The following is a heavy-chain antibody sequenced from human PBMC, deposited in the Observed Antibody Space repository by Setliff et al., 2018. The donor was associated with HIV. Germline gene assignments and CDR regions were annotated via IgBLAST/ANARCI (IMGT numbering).Heavy chain of an antibody. CDR2: IVPVFRTV. V-gene: IGHV1-69*13. Sequence: SVKVSCKASGGSFYTYAFTWVRQAPGQGLEWVGGIVPVFRTVNYAQKLQGRVTITADESTSTSYMELNSHTSDDTAVYYCARGPKKGVDILPPDSWGQGTLVTVS. D-gene: IGHD3-3*01. J-gene: IGHJ5*02. CDR3: ARGPKKGVDILPPDS. CDR1: GGSFYTYA.